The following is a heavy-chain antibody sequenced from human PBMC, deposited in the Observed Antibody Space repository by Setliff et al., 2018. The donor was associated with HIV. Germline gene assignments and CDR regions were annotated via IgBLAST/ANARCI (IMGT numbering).Heavy chain of an antibody. J-gene: IGHJ4*02. CDR1: GFTFSSYA. V-gene: IGHV3-23*01. CDR2: ISGSGGST. CDR3: AKEDQRVTSVDY. D-gene: IGHD2-2*01. Sequence: PGGSLRLSCAASGFTFSSYAMSWVRQAPGKGLEWVSTISGSGGSTYYADSVKGRFTISRDNSKNTLFLQMNSLRSEDTAVYYCAKEDQRVTSVDYWGQGTPVTVSS.